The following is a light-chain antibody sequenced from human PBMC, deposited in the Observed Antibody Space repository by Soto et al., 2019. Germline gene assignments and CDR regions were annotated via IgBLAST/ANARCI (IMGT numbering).Light chain of an antibody. CDR1: QSVSSY. Sequence: DIAWAQSPASLSLSPGERATLSCRASQSVSSYLGWYQQRPGQAPRLLIYDASNRATGIPARFSGSGSGTDFTLTISSLEPEDFAVYYCQQRSSWPPTFGGGTKVDIK. V-gene: IGKV3-11*01. CDR3: QQRSSWPPT. J-gene: IGKJ4*01. CDR2: DAS.